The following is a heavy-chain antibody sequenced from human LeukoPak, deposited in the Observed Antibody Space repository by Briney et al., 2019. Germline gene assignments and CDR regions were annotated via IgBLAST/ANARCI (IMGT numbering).Heavy chain of an antibody. CDR2: ISSSGSTI. CDR1: GFTFSDYY. D-gene: IGHD3-10*01. Sequence: PGGSLRPSCAASGFTFSDYYMSWIRQAPGKGLEWVSYISSSGSTIYYADSVKGRFTISRDNAKNSLYLQMNSLRAEDTAVYYCARVRITMVRGVIITDAFDIWGQGTMVTVSS. CDR3: ARVRITMVRGVIITDAFDI. J-gene: IGHJ3*02. V-gene: IGHV3-11*01.